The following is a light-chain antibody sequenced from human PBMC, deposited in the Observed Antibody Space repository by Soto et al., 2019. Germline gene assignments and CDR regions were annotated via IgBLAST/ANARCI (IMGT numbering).Light chain of an antibody. CDR1: QGIRND. J-gene: IGKJ1*01. CDR3: LQDYNYPPT. V-gene: IGKV1-6*01. Sequence: AIQMTQSPSSLSASVGDRVTITCRASQGIRNDLGWYQQNPGKAPKLLIYAASSLQSGVPSRFSGSGSGTDFTLTISSLQPEDFANYYCLQDYNYPPTLGQGTKVEIK. CDR2: AAS.